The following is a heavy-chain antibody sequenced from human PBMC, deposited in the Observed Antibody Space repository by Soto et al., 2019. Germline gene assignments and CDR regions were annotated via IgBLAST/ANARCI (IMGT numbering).Heavy chain of an antibody. D-gene: IGHD2-8*01. V-gene: IGHV1-58*01. J-gene: IGHJ4*02. Sequence: QARGQRLEWIGWISVGSGYTNYAQRFHDRVTLTRDMSTATTYMELSRLTSEDTAIYYCAADATAWQQMVPSDYWGQGTLVTVSS. CDR2: ISVGSGYT. CDR3: AADATAWQQMVPSDY.